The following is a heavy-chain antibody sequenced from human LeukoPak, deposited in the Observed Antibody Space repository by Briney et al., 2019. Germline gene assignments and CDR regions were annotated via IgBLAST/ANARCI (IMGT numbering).Heavy chain of an antibody. Sequence: PSETLSLTCAVYGASLNGHYWSWIRQPPGKGLEWIGEGSDVGGTKYNPSLKSRVTISADTSKNQFSLKLSSVTAADTAVYYCARGEWELRLSTTPFDPWGQGTLVTVPS. J-gene: IGHJ5*02. CDR3: ARGEWELRLSTTPFDP. CDR1: GASLNGHY. D-gene: IGHD1-26*01. V-gene: IGHV4-34*01. CDR2: GSDVGGT.